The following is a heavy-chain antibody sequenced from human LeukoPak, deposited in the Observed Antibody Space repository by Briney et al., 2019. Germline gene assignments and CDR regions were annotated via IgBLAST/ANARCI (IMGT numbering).Heavy chain of an antibody. CDR1: GGTFSSYA. CDR2: IIPIFGTA. Sequence: SVKVSCTASGGTFSSYAISWVRQAPGQGLEWVGGIIPIFGTANYAQKFQGRVTITADKSTSTAYMKLSSLRSEDTAVYYCERVSSGDLTYFDYWGQGTLVTVSS. D-gene: IGHD3-10*01. V-gene: IGHV1-69*06. CDR3: ERVSSGDLTYFDY. J-gene: IGHJ4*02.